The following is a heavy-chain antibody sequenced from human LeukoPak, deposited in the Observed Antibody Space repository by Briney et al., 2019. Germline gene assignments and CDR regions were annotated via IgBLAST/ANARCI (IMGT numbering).Heavy chain of an antibody. Sequence: PSETLSLTCTVSGGSISSSSYSWGWIRQPPGKGLEWIGSIYYSGSTYYNPSLKSRVTISVDTSKNQFSLKLSSVTAADTAVYYCARKVGWYSDYWGQGTLVTVSS. J-gene: IGHJ4*02. D-gene: IGHD6-19*01. CDR3: ARKVGWYSDY. CDR1: GGSISSSSYS. CDR2: IYYSGST. V-gene: IGHV4-39*01.